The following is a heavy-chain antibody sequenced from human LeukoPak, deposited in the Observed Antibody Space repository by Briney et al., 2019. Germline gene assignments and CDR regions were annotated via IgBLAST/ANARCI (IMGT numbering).Heavy chain of an antibody. D-gene: IGHD5-18*01. V-gene: IGHV3-23*01. J-gene: IGHJ4*02. CDR2: VSGSGGST. Sequence: GGSLRLSCAASGFTFSSYAMSWVRQAPGKGLEWVSAVSGSGGSTYYADSVKGRFTISRDNSKNTLYLQMNSLRAEDTAVYYCASVDTAMVTFDYWGQGTLVTVSS. CDR3: ASVDTAMVTFDY. CDR1: GFTFSSYA.